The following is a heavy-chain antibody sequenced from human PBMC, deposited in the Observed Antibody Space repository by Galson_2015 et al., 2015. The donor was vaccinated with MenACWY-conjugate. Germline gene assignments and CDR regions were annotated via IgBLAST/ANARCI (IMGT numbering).Heavy chain of an antibody. CDR2: ISGSGGST. V-gene: IGHV3-23*01. J-gene: IGHJ4*02. CDR3: ARGMGYGDYVLSGVHY. Sequence: SLRLSCAASGFTFSSYAMSWVRQAPGKGLEWVSAISGSGGSTYYADSVKGRFTISRDNSENTLYLQMNSLRAEDTAVYYCARGMGYGDYVLSGVHYWGQGTLVTVSS. D-gene: IGHD4-17*01. CDR1: GFTFSSYA.